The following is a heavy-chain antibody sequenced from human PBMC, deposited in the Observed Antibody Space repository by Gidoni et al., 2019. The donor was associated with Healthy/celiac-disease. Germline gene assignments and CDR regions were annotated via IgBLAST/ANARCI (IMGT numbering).Heavy chain of an antibody. CDR2: ISSSSSYI. J-gene: IGHJ4*02. V-gene: IGHV3-21*01. D-gene: IGHD3-9*01. CDR1: GFTFSSYS. CDR3: ARDPDYDILTGYWYYFDY. Sequence: EVQPVESGGGLVKPGGSLSLSCAASGFTFSSYSMNWVRQAPGKGLEWVASISSSSSYIYYADSVKGRFTISRDNAKNSLYLQMNSLRAEDTAVYYCARDPDYDILTGYWYYFDYWGQGTLVTVSS.